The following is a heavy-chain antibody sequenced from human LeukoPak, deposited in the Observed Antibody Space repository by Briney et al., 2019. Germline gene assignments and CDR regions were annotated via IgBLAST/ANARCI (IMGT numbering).Heavy chain of an antibody. V-gene: IGHV1-18*01. CDR3: ARSRLGYCSSTSCYSWFDP. J-gene: IGHJ5*02. Sequence: ASVKVSCKASGGTFSSYGISWVRQAPGQGLEWMGWISAYNGNTNYAQKLQGRVTMTTDTSTSTAYMELRSLRSDDTAVYYCARSRLGYCSSTSCYSWFDPWGQGTLVTVSS. D-gene: IGHD2-2*01. CDR2: ISAYNGNT. CDR1: GGTFSSYG.